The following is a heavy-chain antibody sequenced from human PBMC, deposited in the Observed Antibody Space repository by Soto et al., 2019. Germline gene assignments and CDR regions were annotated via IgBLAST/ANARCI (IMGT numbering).Heavy chain of an antibody. CDR1: GFSLTTSGVG. CDR3: AHRVLRTVFGLVTTTAIYFDF. V-gene: IGHV2-5*02. CDR2: IYWDDDK. Sequence: QITLNESGPTQVKPRQTLTLTCTFSGFSLTTSGVGVGWIRQSPGKAPEWLALIYWDDDKRYSPSLKSRLTITKDTSNIQVVLTMAYLDPADTATYYCAHRVLRTVFGLVTTTAIYFDFWGQGTPVAVSS. J-gene: IGHJ4*02. D-gene: IGHD3-3*01.